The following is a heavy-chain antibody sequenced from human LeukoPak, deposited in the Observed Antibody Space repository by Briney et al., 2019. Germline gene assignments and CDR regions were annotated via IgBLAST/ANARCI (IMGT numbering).Heavy chain of an antibody. D-gene: IGHD3-16*01. Sequence: GGSLRLSCAASGFTFSSYEMNWVRQAPGKGLEWVSYISTTGSSIYYADSVKGRFTISRDNAKNTLYLQMSNLRTEDTAVYYCARDFLHLGGWGQGTMVTVSS. CDR2: ISTTGSSI. J-gene: IGHJ3*01. V-gene: IGHV3-48*03. CDR3: ARDFLHLGG. CDR1: GFTFSSYE.